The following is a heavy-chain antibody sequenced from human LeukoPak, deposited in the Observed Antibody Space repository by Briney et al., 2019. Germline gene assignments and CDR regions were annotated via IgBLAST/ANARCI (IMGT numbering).Heavy chain of an antibody. CDR2: ISWNSGSI. CDR3: AKGYSSSWYQNWFDP. D-gene: IGHD6-13*01. CDR1: GFTFDDYA. Sequence: GGSLRLSCAASGFTFDDYAMHWVRHAPGKGLEWVSGISWNSGSIGYADSVKGRFTISRDNAKNSLYLQMNSLRAEDTALYYCAKGYSSSWYQNWFDPWGQGTLVTVSS. J-gene: IGHJ5*02. V-gene: IGHV3-9*01.